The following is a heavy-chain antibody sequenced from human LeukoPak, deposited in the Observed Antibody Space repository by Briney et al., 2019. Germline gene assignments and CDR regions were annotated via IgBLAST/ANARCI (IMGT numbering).Heavy chain of an antibody. V-gene: IGHV4-30-2*01. D-gene: IGHD3-16*02. CDR1: GGSISSVGYS. Sequence: SETLSLTCAVSGGSISSVGYSWSWIRQPPGKGLEWIGYIYHSGSTYYNPSLKSRVTISVDRSKNQFSLKLSSVTAADTAVYYCARAYYDYVWGSYRPYYFDYWGQGTLVTVSS. CDR3: ARAYYDYVWGSYRPYYFDY. J-gene: IGHJ4*02. CDR2: IYHSGST.